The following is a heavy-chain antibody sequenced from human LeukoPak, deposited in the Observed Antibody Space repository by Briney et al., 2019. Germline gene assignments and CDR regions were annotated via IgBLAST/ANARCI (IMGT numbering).Heavy chain of an antibody. CDR1: GGSVSSPDSY. V-gene: IGHV4-61*08. Sequence: PSQTLSLTCIVSGGSVSSPDSYWSWIRQPPGKGLEWIGNVYYIGTTSYNSSLKSRVTISVDTSKNQFSLEVTSVTAADTAVYYCAKNTSSSPWFDPWGQGTLVIVSS. CDR2: VYYIGTT. D-gene: IGHD6-6*01. CDR3: AKNTSSSPWFDP. J-gene: IGHJ5*02.